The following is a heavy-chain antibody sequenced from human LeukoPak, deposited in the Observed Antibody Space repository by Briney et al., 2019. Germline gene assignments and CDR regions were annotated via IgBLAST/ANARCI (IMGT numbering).Heavy chain of an antibody. D-gene: IGHD1-26*01. CDR3: ARVGIVGALDAFDI. CDR2: IYYSGST. Sequence: PSETLSLTCTVSGGSISSSSYYWGWIRQPPGKGLEWIGSIYYSGSTYYNPSLKSRVTISVDTPKNQFSLKLSSVTAADTAVYYCARVGIVGALDAFDIWGQGTMVTVSS. J-gene: IGHJ3*02. V-gene: IGHV4-39*07. CDR1: GGSISSSSYY.